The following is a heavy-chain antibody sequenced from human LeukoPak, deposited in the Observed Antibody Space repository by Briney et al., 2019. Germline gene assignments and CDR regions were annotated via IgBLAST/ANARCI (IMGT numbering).Heavy chain of an antibody. CDR1: GYTFTIYY. Sequence: GASVKVSCKASGYTFTIYYMHWVRQAPGQGLEWMGIINPSGGSTSYAQKFQGRVTMASDTSTSTVYMELSSLRSEDTAVYYCARAGANYYGFYYCGEGGLVTASS. V-gene: IGHV1-46*01. CDR2: INPSGGST. D-gene: IGHD4/OR15-4a*01. CDR3: ARAGANYYGFYY. J-gene: IGHJ4*02.